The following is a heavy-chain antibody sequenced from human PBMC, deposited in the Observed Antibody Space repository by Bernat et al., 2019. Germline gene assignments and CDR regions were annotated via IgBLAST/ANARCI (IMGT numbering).Heavy chain of an antibody. V-gene: IGHV4-34*04. CDR1: GGSFSGYY. D-gene: IGHD4-23*01. CDR3: ARGPGGTSLL. J-gene: IGHJ4*02. CDR2: INHTGST. Sequence: QVQLQQWSAGLLKPSETLSLTCAVYGGSFSGYYWSWIRQPPGKGLEWNGEINHTGSTNHNPPLKSRATISVDTSKNQFSLTLSSVTAADTAVYYCARGPGGTSLLWGQGTLVTVSS.